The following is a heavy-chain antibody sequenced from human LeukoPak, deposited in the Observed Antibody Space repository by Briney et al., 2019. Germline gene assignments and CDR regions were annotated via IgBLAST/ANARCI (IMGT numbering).Heavy chain of an antibody. V-gene: IGHV3-7*03. J-gene: IGHJ4*02. D-gene: IGHD3-3*01. CDR1: GFTFSSYA. Sequence: GGSLRLSCAASGFTFSSYAMSWVRQAPGKGLEWVANIKQDGSEKYYVDSVKGRFTISRDNAKNSLYLQMNSLRAEDTAVYYCARDEAAYYDFWSGYSQFDYWGQGTLVTVSS. CDR2: IKQDGSEK. CDR3: ARDEAAYYDFWSGYSQFDY.